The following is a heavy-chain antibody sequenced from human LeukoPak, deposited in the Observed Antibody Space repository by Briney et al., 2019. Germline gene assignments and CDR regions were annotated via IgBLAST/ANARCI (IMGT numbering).Heavy chain of an antibody. D-gene: IGHD6-13*01. J-gene: IGHJ4*02. CDR1: GGSISSYY. V-gene: IGHV4-59*01. CDR3: ARGIAAASDY. CDR2: IYYSGST. Sequence: SETLSLTCTVSGGSISSYYWSWIRQPPGKGLEWIGYIYYSGSTNYNPSLKSRVTISVDTSKNQFSLKLSSVTAADTAVYYFARGIAAASDYWGQGTLVTVSS.